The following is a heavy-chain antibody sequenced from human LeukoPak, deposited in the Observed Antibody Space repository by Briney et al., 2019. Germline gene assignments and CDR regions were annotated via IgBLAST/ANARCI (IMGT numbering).Heavy chain of an antibody. V-gene: IGHV3-48*02. CDR2: IRSSGYPI. Sequence: GGSLRLSCAASGFTFSGYSMNWVRQAPGKGLEWVAYIRSSGYPIHYADSVKGRFTISRDNARSSVYLQMNSLREEGTAVYYCVRDPDALDYWGQGTLVTVSS. J-gene: IGHJ4*02. CDR3: VRDPDALDY. CDR1: GFTFSGYS.